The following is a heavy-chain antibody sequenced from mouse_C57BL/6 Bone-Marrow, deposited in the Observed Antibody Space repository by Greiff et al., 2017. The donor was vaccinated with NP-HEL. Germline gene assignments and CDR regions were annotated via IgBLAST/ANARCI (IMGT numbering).Heavy chain of an antibody. CDR3: ARKGTWERYFDV. D-gene: IGHD4-1*01. CDR2: IYLGNGYT. J-gene: IGHJ1*03. V-gene: IGHV1-58*01. Sequence: EVQLQQSGPELVRPGSSVKMSCKTSGYTFTSYGINWVKQRPGQGLEWIGYIYLGNGYTEYNEKFKGKATLTSDTSSSTAYMQLSSLTSEDSAIYFCARKGTWERYFDVWGTGTTVTVSS. CDR1: GYTFTSYG.